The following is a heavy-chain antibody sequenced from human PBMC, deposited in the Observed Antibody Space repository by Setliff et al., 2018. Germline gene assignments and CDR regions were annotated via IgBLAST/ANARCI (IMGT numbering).Heavy chain of an antibody. J-gene: IGHJ4*02. V-gene: IGHV4-28*03. CDR2: IYHDGNP. CDR3: ARGGTYRYFDY. Sequence: PSETLSLTCAVSGVSVNSLTWWSWVRQTPGKGLEWIGFIYHDGNPKFNPSVNYNPSLKSRATVSVDTSTSQFSLRLTSVTAADTAVYYCARGGTYRYFDYWGQGALVTVSS. CDR1: GVSVNSLTW.